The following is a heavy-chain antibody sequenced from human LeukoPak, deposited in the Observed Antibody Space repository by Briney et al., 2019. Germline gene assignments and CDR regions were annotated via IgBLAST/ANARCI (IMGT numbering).Heavy chain of an antibody. CDR3: ARDCIGCHGFDY. J-gene: IGHJ4*02. V-gene: IGHV1-18*01. CDR2: VSAYAENT. CDR1: GYTFTNYG. D-gene: IGHD2-15*01. Sequence: ASVKVSCKASGYTFTNYGITWVRQAPGQGLEWMGWVSAYAENTNYVQKIQGRVTMTTDTSTSTAYMELRSLRPDDTAVYYCARDCIGCHGFDYWGQGTLVTVSS.